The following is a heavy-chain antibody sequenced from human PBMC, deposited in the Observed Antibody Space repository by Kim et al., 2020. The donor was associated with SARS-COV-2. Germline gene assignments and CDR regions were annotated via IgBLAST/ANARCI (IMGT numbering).Heavy chain of an antibody. Sequence: SPKFKGRVTITRETSASAASMELSSLRSEDTAVYYCARDASSWPYYFDYWGQGTLVTVSS. J-gene: IGHJ4*02. D-gene: IGHD6-13*01. V-gene: IGHV1-3*01. CDR3: ARDASSWPYYFDY.